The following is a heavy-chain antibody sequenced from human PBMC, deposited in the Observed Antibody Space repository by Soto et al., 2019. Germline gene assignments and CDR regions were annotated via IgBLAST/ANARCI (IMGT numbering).Heavy chain of an antibody. V-gene: IGHV3-23*01. CDR3: AKGLWFGELFSIPNTAANWFDP. D-gene: IGHD3-10*01. CDR1: GFTFSSYA. Sequence: HPGGSLRLSCAASGFTFSSYAMSWVRQAPGKGLEWVSAISGSGGSTYYADSVKGRFTISRDNSKNTLYLQMISLRAEDTAVYYCAKGLWFGELFSIPNTAANWFDPWGQGTLVTVS. J-gene: IGHJ5*02. CDR2: ISGSGGST.